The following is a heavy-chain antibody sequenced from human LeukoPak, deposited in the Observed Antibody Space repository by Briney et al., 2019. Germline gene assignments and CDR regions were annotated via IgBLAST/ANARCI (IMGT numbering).Heavy chain of an antibody. Sequence: ASVKVSCKASGYTFTSYDINWVRQATGQGLEWMGWMNPNSGGTNYAQKFQGRVTMTRDTSITTAYMDLSRLRSDDTAVYYCARGVGGNARWRNFDWSKKIPMRDYFDYWGQGTLVTVSS. CDR2: MNPNSGGT. J-gene: IGHJ4*02. CDR1: GYTFTSYD. CDR3: ARGVGGNARWRNFDWSKKIPMRDYFDY. V-gene: IGHV1-2*02. D-gene: IGHD3-9*01.